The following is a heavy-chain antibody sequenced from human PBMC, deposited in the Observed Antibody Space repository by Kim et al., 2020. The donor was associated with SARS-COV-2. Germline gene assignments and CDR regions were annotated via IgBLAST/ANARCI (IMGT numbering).Heavy chain of an antibody. J-gene: IGHJ4*01. Sequence: ASVKVSCKTSGYSFSSYGVSWVRQAPGQGLEWMGWISVDNGYTNYTQKLQGRVTMTTDTSTSTAYMELTSLRSDDTAVYYCARDVSYDILTDYFGNYFDY. CDR1: GYSFSSYG. CDR2: ISVDNGYT. V-gene: IGHV1-18*01. D-gene: IGHD3-9*01. CDR3: ARDVSYDILTDYFGNYFDY.